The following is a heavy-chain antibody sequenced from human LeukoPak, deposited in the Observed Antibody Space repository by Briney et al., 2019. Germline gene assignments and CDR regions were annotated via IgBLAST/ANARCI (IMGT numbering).Heavy chain of an antibody. V-gene: IGHV5-51*01. D-gene: IGHD6-13*01. CDR3: ASYSSSWYGVGYFDY. CDR1: GYTFASYW. Sequence: GESLKISCKGSGYTFASYWIGWVRQMPGQGLEWMGIIYPGDSDTRYSPSFQGQVTISADKSISTAYLQWSSLKASDTAMYYCASYSSSWYGVGYFDYWGQGTLVTVSS. J-gene: IGHJ4*02. CDR2: IYPGDSDT.